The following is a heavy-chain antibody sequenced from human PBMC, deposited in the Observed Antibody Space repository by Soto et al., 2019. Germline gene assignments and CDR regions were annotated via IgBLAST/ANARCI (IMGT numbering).Heavy chain of an antibody. J-gene: IGHJ4*02. CDR2: IYYSGST. V-gene: IGHV4-59*01. D-gene: IGHD5-12*01. Sequence: SETLSLTCTVSGGSISSYYWSWIRQPPGKGLEWIGYIYYSGSTNYNPSLKSRVTISVDTSKNQFSLKLSSVTAADTAVYYCATLGRVDRPGFDYWGQGTLVTVSS. CDR1: GGSISSYY. CDR3: ATLGRVDRPGFDY.